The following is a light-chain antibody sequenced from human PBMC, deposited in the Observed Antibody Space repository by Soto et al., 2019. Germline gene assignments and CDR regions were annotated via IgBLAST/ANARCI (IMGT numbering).Light chain of an antibody. CDR1: QGIRND. V-gene: IGKV1-6*01. J-gene: IGKJ4*01. CDR2: AAS. Sequence: AIQMTQSPSSLSASVGDRVTITCRASQGIRNDLGWYQQKPGKAPKLLIYAASSLQRGVPSRFSGSGSGTDFTLTIISRQPEDFATYYCLQDYNCPLLTFGGGTKVEIK. CDR3: LQDYNCPLLT.